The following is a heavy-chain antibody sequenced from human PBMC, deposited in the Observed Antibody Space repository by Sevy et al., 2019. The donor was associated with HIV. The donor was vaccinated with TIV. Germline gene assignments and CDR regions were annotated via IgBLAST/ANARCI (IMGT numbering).Heavy chain of an antibody. CDR2: IRYDGSNK. J-gene: IGHJ6*03. CDR3: AKVPAGGTTLYYYYYMDV. V-gene: IGHV3-30*02. D-gene: IGHD1-7*01. Sequence: GGSLRLSCAASVFTFSSYGMHWVRQAPGKGLEWVAFIRYDGSNKYYADSVKGRFTISRDNSKNTLYLQMNSLRAEDTAVYYCAKVPAGGTTLYYYYYMDVWGKGTTVTVSS. CDR1: VFTFSSYG.